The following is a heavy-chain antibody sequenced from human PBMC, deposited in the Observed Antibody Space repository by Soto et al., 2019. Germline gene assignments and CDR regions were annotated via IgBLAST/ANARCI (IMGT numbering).Heavy chain of an antibody. D-gene: IGHD1-26*01. CDR2: INPNSGGT. Sequence: ASVKVSCKASGGTFSSYAISWVRQAPGQGLEWMGWINPNSGGTNYAQKFQGWVTMTRDTSISTAYMELSRLRSDDTAVYYCARGGRLSRWFDPWGQGTLVTVSS. V-gene: IGHV1-2*04. J-gene: IGHJ5*02. CDR1: GGTFSSYA. CDR3: ARGGRLSRWFDP.